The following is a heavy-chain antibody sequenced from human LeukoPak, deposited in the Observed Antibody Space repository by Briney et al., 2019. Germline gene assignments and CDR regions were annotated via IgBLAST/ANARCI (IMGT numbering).Heavy chain of an antibody. Sequence: GGSLRLSCAASGFTFRDYYMSWIRQAPGRGLEGVSYISSSSSYTNYAGSLKGRFTISRDNAMNSLYLQMNSLRAEDTAVYYCAGKEMPTQESNFDSWGQGTLVTVSS. CDR3: AGKEMPTQESNFDS. D-gene: IGHD5-24*01. V-gene: IGHV3-11*06. J-gene: IGHJ4*02. CDR2: ISSSSSYT. CDR1: GFTFRDYY.